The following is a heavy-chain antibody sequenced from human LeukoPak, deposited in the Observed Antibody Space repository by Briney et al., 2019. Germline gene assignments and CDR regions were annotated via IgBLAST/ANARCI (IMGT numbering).Heavy chain of an antibody. Sequence: GGSLRLSCAASGFTFSSYAMSWVRQAPGKGLEWVSSISSGSSYIYYADSVKGRFTISRDNAKNSLYLQMNSLRAEDTAVYYCAGGYSSDYWGQGTLVTVSS. J-gene: IGHJ4*02. CDR1: GFTFSSYA. CDR2: ISSGSSYI. D-gene: IGHD1-26*01. V-gene: IGHV3-21*01. CDR3: AGGYSSDY.